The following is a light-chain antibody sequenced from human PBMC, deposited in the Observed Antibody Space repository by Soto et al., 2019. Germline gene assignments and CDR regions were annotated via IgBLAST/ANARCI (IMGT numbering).Light chain of an antibody. CDR3: QQRSNEMYT. J-gene: IGKJ2*01. Sequence: EIVLTQSPATLSLSPGERVTLSCRASQSVSSHLAWYQQQPGQAPRLLIYDASNRATGIPARFSGSASGTDFTLTISSLEPKDFEVYYCQQRSNEMYTFSQGTKLEIK. CDR1: QSVSSH. CDR2: DAS. V-gene: IGKV3-11*01.